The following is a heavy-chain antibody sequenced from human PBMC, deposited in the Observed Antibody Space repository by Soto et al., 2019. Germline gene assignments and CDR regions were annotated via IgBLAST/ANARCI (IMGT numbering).Heavy chain of an antibody. Sequence: VQLVQSGAEVKKPGASVKVSCKASGYTFTNHGINWVRQAPGQGLEWLGWVSAYNGERRYAQRVQARVIMTTDTSTTTAYMELRSLRSDDTAVYYCSRGTSIPASGDYWGQGTLVTVSS. CDR2: VSAYNGER. J-gene: IGHJ4*01. CDR1: GYTFTNHG. V-gene: IGHV1-18*01. D-gene: IGHD6-6*01. CDR3: SRGTSIPASGDY.